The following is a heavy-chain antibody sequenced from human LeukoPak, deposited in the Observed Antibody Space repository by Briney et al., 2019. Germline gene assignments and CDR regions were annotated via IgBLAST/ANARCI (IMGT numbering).Heavy chain of an antibody. Sequence: GGSLRLSCAASGFTVSSNYMSWVRQAPGKGLEWVSVIYSGGSTYYADSVKGRFTISRDNSKNTLYLQMNSLRADDTAVYYCARDGFSSGYPYDAFDIWGQGTMVTVSS. J-gene: IGHJ3*02. D-gene: IGHD3-22*01. CDR2: IYSGGST. CDR1: GFTVSSNY. V-gene: IGHV3-53*01. CDR3: ARDGFSSGYPYDAFDI.